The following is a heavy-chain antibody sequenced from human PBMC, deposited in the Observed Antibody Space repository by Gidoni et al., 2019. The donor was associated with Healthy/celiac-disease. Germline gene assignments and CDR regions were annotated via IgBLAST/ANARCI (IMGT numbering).Heavy chain of an antibody. D-gene: IGHD3-22*01. Sequence: EVQLVESGGGLVKPGGSLRLSCAASGFTFSRYSMNWVRQAPGKGLEWVSSISSSSSYIYYADAVKGRYTISRDNAKNSLYLQMNSLRAEDTAVYYCERDHYYDSRGYYENYYYGMDVWGQGTTVTVSS. CDR1: GFTFSRYS. J-gene: IGHJ6*02. V-gene: IGHV3-21*01. CDR3: ERDHYYDSRGYYENYYYGMDV. CDR2: ISSSSSYI.